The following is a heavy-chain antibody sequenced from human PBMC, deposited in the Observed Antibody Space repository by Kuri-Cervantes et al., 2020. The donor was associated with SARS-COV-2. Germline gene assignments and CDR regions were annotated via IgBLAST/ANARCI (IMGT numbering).Heavy chain of an antibody. CDR2: ISPVDSEA. CDR3: TRQNYGDYSDGDY. V-gene: IGHV5-51*01. D-gene: IGHD4-17*01. CDR1: GDSFTSYW. Sequence: GESLKISCESSGDSFTSYWIAWVREVPGRGLEWMGSISPVDSEAIYSPSFEGQVTMSVDKSIRTAYLHWSSLKASDTATYYCTRQNYGDYSDGDYWGQGTLVTVSS. J-gene: IGHJ4*02.